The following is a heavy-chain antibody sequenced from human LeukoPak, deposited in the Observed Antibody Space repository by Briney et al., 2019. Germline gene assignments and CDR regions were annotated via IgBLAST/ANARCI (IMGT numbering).Heavy chain of an antibody. CDR1: GYTFPSYF. V-gene: IGHV1-46*01. J-gene: IGHJ4*02. Sequence: ASVKVSCKASGYTFPSYFMHWVRQAPGQGLEWMGVINPTGGSTTYAQKFQGRVTMTRDTSTSTVYMELSSLRSDDTAVYYCARTAARRFDYWGQGTLVTVSS. CDR3: ARTAARRFDY. D-gene: IGHD6-6*01. CDR2: INPTGGST.